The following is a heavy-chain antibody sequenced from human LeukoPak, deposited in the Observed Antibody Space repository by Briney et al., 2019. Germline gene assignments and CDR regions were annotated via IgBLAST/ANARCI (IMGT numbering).Heavy chain of an antibody. CDR3: ARGFTLIDAFDT. Sequence: SETLSLTCTVSGYSISSGYYWGWIRQPPGKGLEGIGSIYHSGSTYYNPSLKSRVTISVDTSKNQFSLKLSSVTAAGTAMYYCARGFTLIDAFDTWGQGTIVTVSS. V-gene: IGHV4-38-2*02. CDR1: GYSISSGYY. CDR2: IYHSGST. D-gene: IGHD3-22*01. J-gene: IGHJ3*02.